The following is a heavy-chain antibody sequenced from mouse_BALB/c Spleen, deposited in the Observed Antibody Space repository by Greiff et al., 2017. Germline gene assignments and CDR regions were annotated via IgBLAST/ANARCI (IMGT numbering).Heavy chain of an antibody. CDR1: GISITTGNYR. CDR2: IYYSGTI. J-gene: IGHJ1*01. D-gene: IGHD2-2*01. V-gene: IGHV3-5*02. Sequence: EVKLEESGPGLVKPSQTVSLTCTVTGISITTGNYRWSWIRQFPGNKLEWIGYIYYSGTITYNPSLKSRTTITRDTSKNQFFLEMNSLTAEDTATYYCARYGYDGPYFDVWGAGTTVTVSS. CDR3: ARYGYDGPYFDV.